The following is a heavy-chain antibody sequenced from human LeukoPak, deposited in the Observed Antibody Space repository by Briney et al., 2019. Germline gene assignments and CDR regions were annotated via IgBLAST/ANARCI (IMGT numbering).Heavy chain of an antibody. J-gene: IGHJ4*02. V-gene: IGHV4-59*08. CDR1: GGSISSYY. D-gene: IGHD6-19*01. Sequence: SETLSLTCTVSGGSISSYYWSRIRQHPGKGLEWIGYIYYSGSTNYNPSLKSRVTISVDTSKNQFSLKLSSVTAADTAVYYCASHRGSSGWTPFDYWGQGTLVTVSS. CDR2: IYYSGST. CDR3: ASHRGSSGWTPFDY.